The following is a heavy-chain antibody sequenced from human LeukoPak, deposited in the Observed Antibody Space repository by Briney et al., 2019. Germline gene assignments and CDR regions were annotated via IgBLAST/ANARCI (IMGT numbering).Heavy chain of an antibody. V-gene: IGHV1-18*01. J-gene: IGHJ6*03. CDR3: ARMGKGGTVLYYYMDV. Sequence: ASVKVSCKASGYTFTSYGISWVRQAPGQGLEWMGWISAYNGNTNYAQKLQGRVTMTTDTSTSTAYMELRSLRSDDTAVYYCARMGKGGTVLYYYMDVWGKGTTVTVSS. CDR1: GYTFTSYG. D-gene: IGHD2-8*02. CDR2: ISAYNGNT.